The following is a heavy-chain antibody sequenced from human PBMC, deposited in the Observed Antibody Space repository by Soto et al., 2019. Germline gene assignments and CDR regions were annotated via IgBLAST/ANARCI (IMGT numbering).Heavy chain of an antibody. J-gene: IGHJ4*02. Sequence: EVQLVESGGGLVQPGGSLRLSCAASGFTFSSYSMNWVRQAPGKGLEWVSYISSSSSTISYADSVKGRFTISRDNAKNSLYLQMNRLRAEDTAVYDWERDWANGAWFGEFCGDYWGQGTLVTVSS. CDR3: ERDWANGAWFGEFCGDY. CDR1: GFTFSSYS. V-gene: IGHV3-48*01. CDR2: ISSSSSTI. D-gene: IGHD3-10*01.